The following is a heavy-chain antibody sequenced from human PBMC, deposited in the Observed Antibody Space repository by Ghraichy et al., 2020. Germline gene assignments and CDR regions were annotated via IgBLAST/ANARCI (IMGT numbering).Heavy chain of an antibody. CDR1: GGSISSYY. Sequence: SETLSLTCTVSGGSISSYYWSWIRQPPGKGLEWIGYIYYSGSTNYNPSLKSRVTISVDTSKNQFSLKLSSVTAADTAVYYCAREERIAAAGSYYYYGMDVWGQGTKVTVSS. CDR2: IYYSGST. V-gene: IGHV4-59*01. J-gene: IGHJ6*02. D-gene: IGHD6-13*01. CDR3: AREERIAAAGSYYYYGMDV.